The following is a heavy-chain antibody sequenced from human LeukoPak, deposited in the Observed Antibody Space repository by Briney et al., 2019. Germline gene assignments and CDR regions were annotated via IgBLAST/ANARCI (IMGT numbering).Heavy chain of an antibody. Sequence: WGSLRLSCAVSGCTFSSYGMNWLRQAPGKGLEWVSFISSGSRSIYYADSVKGRFTISRDNAKNSLYLQMNSLRTEDTAVYYCARDNYDYGDYYFDYWGQGTLVTVSS. V-gene: IGHV3-21*01. CDR3: ARDNYDYGDYYFDY. J-gene: IGHJ4*02. CDR2: ISSGSRSI. CDR1: GCTFSSYG. D-gene: IGHD4-17*01.